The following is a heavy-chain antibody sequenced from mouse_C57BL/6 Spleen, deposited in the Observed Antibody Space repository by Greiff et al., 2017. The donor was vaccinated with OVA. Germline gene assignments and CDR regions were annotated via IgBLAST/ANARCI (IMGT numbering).Heavy chain of an antibody. Sequence: DVMLVESGGGLVKPGGSLKLSCAASGFTFSDYGMHWVRQAPEKGLEWVAYISSGSSTIYYADTVKGRFTISRDNAKNTLFLQMTSLRSEDTAMYYCARTFDSYFDYWGQGTTLTVSS. CDR1: GFTFSDYG. J-gene: IGHJ2*01. D-gene: IGHD2-4*01. V-gene: IGHV5-17*01. CDR2: ISSGSSTI. CDR3: ARTFDSYFDY.